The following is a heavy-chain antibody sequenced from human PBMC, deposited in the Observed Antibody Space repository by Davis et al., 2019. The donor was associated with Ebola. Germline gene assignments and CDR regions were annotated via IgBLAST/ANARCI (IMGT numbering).Heavy chain of an antibody. J-gene: IGHJ6*04. CDR1: EFSVTNNY. Sequence: GESLKISCAGSEFSVTNNYMSWVRQAPGKGLEWVSVIYSGGNTYYADSVKGRFTHSRDSSKNTLYLQMDSLRAEDTAVYFCAGDPGLANGMDVWGKGTTVTVSS. CDR3: AGDPGLANGMDV. V-gene: IGHV3-53*01. CDR2: IYSGGNT. D-gene: IGHD3-16*01.